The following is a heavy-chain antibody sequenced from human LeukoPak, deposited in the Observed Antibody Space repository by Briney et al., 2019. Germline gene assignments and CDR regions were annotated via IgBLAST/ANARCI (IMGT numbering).Heavy chain of an antibody. CDR1: GFTFSSYE. D-gene: IGHD5-18*01. J-gene: IGHJ4*02. Sequence: AGGSLRLSCAASGFTFSSYEMNWVRQAPGKGLQWVSYISSSGNTIYYADSVKGRFTISRDNAKNSLYLQMNSLRAEDTAVYYCARGGYTFGYDDYWGQGTLVTVSS. V-gene: IGHV3-48*03. CDR2: ISSSGNTI. CDR3: ARGGYTFGYDDY.